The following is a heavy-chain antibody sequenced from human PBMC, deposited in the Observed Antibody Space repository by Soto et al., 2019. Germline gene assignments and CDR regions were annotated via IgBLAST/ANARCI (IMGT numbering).Heavy chain of an antibody. CDR3: ARGANYYDSSGYYQLDY. CDR1: GGSISSGGYS. CDR2: IYHSGST. D-gene: IGHD3-22*01. J-gene: IGHJ4*02. Sequence: PSETLSLTCAVSGGSISSGGYSWSWIRQPPGKGLEWIGYIYHSGSTYYNPSLKSRVTISVDRSKNQFSPRLSSVTAADTAVYYCARGANYYDSSGYYQLDYWGQGTLVTVSS. V-gene: IGHV4-30-2*01.